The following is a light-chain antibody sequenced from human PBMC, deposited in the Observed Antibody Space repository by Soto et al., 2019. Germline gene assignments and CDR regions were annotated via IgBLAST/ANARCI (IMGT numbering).Light chain of an antibody. Sequence: DIQMTQSPSSLSAFVGDRVTITCRASQSISSHLNWYQQKPGKAPKLLIYGASSLQSGVPSRFSGSGSGTDFTLTISSLQPEDFATYSCQQSFTTPRTFDQGTKVEIK. CDR1: QSISSH. J-gene: IGKJ1*01. V-gene: IGKV1-39*01. CDR2: GAS. CDR3: QQSFTTPRT.